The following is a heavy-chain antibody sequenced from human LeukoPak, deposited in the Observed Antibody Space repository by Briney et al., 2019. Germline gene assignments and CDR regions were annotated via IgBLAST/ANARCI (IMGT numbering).Heavy chain of an antibody. CDR2: TYYRSTWYN. V-gene: IGHV6-1*01. CDR1: GDSVSSNSVT. J-gene: IGHJ4*02. D-gene: IGHD2-15*01. Sequence: PSQALSLTCAICGDSVSSNSVTWNWIRQSPSRGLEWLGRTYYRSTWYNDYAVSVRGRITVNPDTSKNQFSLQVNSLTPEDTAVYYCARDSSCSGVGCSFDSWGQGTLVTVSS. CDR3: ARDSSCSGVGCSFDS.